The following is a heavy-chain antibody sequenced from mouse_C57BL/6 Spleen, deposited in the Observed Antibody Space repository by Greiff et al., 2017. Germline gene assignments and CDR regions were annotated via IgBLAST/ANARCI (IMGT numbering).Heavy chain of an antibody. V-gene: IGHV1-72*01. D-gene: IGHD2-3*01. CDR1: GYTFTSYW. CDR2: IDPKSGGT. J-gene: IGHJ4*01. CDR3: ARSDDYYVYAMDY. Sequence: VQLQQPGAELVKPGASVKLSCKASGYTFTSYWMHWVKQRPGRGLEWIGRIDPKSGGTKYNEKFKSKATLTVDKPSSTAYMQLSSLTSEDSAVFYCARSDDYYVYAMDYWGQGTSVTVSS.